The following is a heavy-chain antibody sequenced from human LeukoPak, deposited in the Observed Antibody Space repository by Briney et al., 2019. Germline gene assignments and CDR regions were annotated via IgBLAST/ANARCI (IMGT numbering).Heavy chain of an antibody. J-gene: IGHJ4*02. CDR2: IYYSGST. CDR1: GGSISSGGYY. D-gene: IGHD5-12*01. Sequence: PSQTLSLTCTVSGGSISSGGYYWRWLRQHPGKGLEWIGYIYYSGSTYYNPSLKSRVPISVDTSKKQFSLKLSSVTAADTAVYYCARGARARYFDYWGQGTLVTVSS. CDR3: ARGARARYFDY. V-gene: IGHV4-31*03.